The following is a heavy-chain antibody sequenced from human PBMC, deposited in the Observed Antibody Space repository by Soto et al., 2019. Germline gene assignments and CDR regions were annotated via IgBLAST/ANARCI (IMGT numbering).Heavy chain of an antibody. CDR1: GYKFTTFW. J-gene: IGHJ3*01. D-gene: IGHD2-15*01. CDR3: ARPASGGSRDAFDV. CDR2: IDPTDSFT. Sequence: GESLKISCKASGYKFTTFWLNWVRQTPGKGLEWLGRIDPTDSFTNYSPPFEGHVTISVDRSISTDYLQWNSLQASDTAIYYCARPASGGSRDAFDVWGKGTTVTVSS. V-gene: IGHV5-10-1*01.